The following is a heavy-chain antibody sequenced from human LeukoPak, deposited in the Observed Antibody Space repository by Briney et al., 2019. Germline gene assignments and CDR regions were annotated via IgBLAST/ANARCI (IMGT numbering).Heavy chain of an antibody. Sequence: GGSLRLSCAASGFTVSNNYMSWVRQAPGKGLEWVSVIYSGGSTYDADSVKGRFTISRDNSKNTLFLQMNSLRAEDTAVYYCARVALDGSGSYYRSDHAFDIWGQGTMVTVSS. V-gene: IGHV3-66*01. CDR1: GFTVSNNY. J-gene: IGHJ3*02. CDR3: ARVALDGSGSYYRSDHAFDI. CDR2: IYSGGST. D-gene: IGHD3-10*01.